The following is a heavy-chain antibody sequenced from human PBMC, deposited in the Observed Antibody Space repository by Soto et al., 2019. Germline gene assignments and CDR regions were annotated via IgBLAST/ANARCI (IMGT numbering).Heavy chain of an antibody. V-gene: IGHV4-30-4*01. J-gene: IGHJ5*02. CDR3: ARERPDGARLDP. Sequence: QVQLQESGPGLVKPSQTLSLTCTVSGGSISSGDYYWSWIRQPPGKGLEWIGYIYHSGSTYYNPSPKRRVTISVDTSKNQFSLKLSSVPAADTAVYYCARERPDGARLDPWGQGTLVTVSS. D-gene: IGHD6-6*01. CDR2: IYHSGST. CDR1: GGSISSGDYY.